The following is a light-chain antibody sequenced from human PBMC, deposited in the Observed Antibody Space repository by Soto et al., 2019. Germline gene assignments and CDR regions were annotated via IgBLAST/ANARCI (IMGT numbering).Light chain of an antibody. V-gene: IGKV3-15*01. CDR1: QGVTTN. CDR3: QQYNNWPFS. CDR2: DVS. Sequence: EIAMTQSPATLSVSPGERATLSWRAGQGVTTNFAWYQQKSGQSPRLLIYDVSIRATGVPARFSGTGSETDFTLTISGLQSEDSAVYFCQQYNNWPFSFGQGTRLEIK. J-gene: IGKJ5*01.